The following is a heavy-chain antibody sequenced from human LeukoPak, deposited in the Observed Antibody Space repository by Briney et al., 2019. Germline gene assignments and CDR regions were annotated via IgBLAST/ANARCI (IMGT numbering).Heavy chain of an antibody. CDR3: AKLREWELPDLFDY. CDR2: ISGSGGSR. Sequence: GGSLRLSCAASGFTSSTYGMSWVRQAPGKELEWVSGISGSGGSRFYTDSVKGRFTISRDNSKNTLYLQMNSLRAEDTAVYYCAKLREWELPDLFDYWGQGTLVTVSS. V-gene: IGHV3-23*01. J-gene: IGHJ4*02. CDR1: GFTSSTYG. D-gene: IGHD1-26*01.